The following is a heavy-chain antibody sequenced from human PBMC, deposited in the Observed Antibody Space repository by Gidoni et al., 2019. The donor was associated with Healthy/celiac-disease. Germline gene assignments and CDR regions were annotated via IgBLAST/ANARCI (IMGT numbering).Heavy chain of an antibody. Sequence: EVQLLESGGGLVQPGGSLRLPCAASGFTFSSYAMSWVRQAPGKGLEWVSAISGNGSSTYYADSVQGRFTISRDNSKNTLYLQMNSLRAEDTAVYYCADFRGGAAAGTDAFDIWGQGTMVTVSS. CDR2: ISGNGSST. D-gene: IGHD6-13*01. CDR3: ADFRGGAAAGTDAFDI. CDR1: GFTFSSYA. J-gene: IGHJ3*02. V-gene: IGHV3-23*01.